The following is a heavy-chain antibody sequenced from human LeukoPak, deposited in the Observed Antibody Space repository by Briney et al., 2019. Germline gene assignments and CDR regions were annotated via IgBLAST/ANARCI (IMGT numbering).Heavy chain of an antibody. J-gene: IGHJ4*02. Sequence: PGRSLRLSCAASGFTFSSYGMHWVRQAPGKGLEWVSTISSNSDSYTYYAGSVKGRFTISRDNSNNTLYLQMNSLRAEDTTVYYCAKLTTSWGQGTLVTVSS. V-gene: IGHV3-21*04. CDR3: AKLTTS. CDR1: GFTFSSYG. D-gene: IGHD4-11*01. CDR2: ISSNSDSYT.